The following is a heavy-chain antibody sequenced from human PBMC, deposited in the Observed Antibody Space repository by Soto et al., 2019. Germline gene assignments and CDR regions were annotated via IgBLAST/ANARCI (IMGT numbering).Heavy chain of an antibody. CDR2: ISWDGGST. J-gene: IGHJ6*02. V-gene: IGHV3-43*01. CDR1: GFTSDDYT. Sequence: AGGSLRLSCAASGFTSDDYTMHWVRQAPGKGLEWVSLISWDGGSTYYADSVKGRFTISRDNSKNSLYLQMNSLRTEDTALYYCAGGISSTLDAYYYYGMDVWGQGTTVTVSS. D-gene: IGHD3-3*02. CDR3: AGGISSTLDAYYYYGMDV.